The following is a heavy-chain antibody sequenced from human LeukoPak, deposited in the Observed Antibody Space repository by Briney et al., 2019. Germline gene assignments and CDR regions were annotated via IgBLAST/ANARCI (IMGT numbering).Heavy chain of an antibody. CDR3: AVGIVPAAHLDH. V-gene: IGHV1-69*05. CDR1: GGTFTSDA. J-gene: IGHJ4*02. D-gene: IGHD2-2*01. Sequence: SVKVSCKTSGGTFTSDAISWVRQAPGQGLEWMGGIIHIFDSPNYAQKFQDRLTITTDESTTTAYMELSSLTSDDTAIYYCAVGIVPAAHLDHWGQGTLVTVSS. CDR2: IIHIFDSP.